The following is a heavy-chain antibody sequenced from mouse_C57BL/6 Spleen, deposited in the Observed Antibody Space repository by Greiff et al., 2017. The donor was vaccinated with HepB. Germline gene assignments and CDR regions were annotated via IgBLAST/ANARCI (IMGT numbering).Heavy chain of an antibody. Sequence: QVQLQQPGTELVKPGASVKLSCKASGYTFTSYWMHWVKQRPGQGLEWMGNFNPSNGGTNYNEKFKSKATLTVDKSSSTAYMQLSSLTSDDSAVYYCARKGGYSPYCYFDVWGTGTTVTVSS. V-gene: IGHV1-53*01. CDR1: GYTFTSYW. CDR3: ARKGGYSPYCYFDV. D-gene: IGHD2-12*01. CDR2: FNPSNGGT. J-gene: IGHJ1*03.